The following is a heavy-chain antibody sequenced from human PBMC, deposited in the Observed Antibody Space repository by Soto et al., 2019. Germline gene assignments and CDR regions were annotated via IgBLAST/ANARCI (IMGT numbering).Heavy chain of an antibody. J-gene: IGHJ5*02. CDR2: INHSGST. CDR1: GGSFSGYY. Sequence: QVQLQQWGAGLLKPSETLSLTCAVYGGSFSGYYWSWIRQPPGKGLEWIGEINHSGSTNYNPSLKSRVTISVDTSKNQFSLKLSSVTAADTAVYYCARRWLKWSITSNWFDPWGQGTLVTVSS. CDR3: ARRWLKWSITSNWFDP. D-gene: IGHD6-19*01. V-gene: IGHV4-34*01.